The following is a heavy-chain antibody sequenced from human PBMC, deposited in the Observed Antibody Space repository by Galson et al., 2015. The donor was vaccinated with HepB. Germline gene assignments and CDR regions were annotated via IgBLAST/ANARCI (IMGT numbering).Heavy chain of an antibody. V-gene: IGHV2-26*01. J-gene: IGHJ2*01. D-gene: IGHD6-19*01. Sequence: PALVKPTQTLTLTCTVSGFSLSNARMGVSWIRQPPGKALEWLAHIFSNDEKSYSTSLKSRLTISKDTSKSQVVLTMTNMDPVDTATYYCARIAYSSGWYRWSYWYFDLWGRGTLVTVSS. CDR1: GFSLSNARMG. CDR2: IFSNDEK. CDR3: ARIAYSSGWYRWSYWYFDL.